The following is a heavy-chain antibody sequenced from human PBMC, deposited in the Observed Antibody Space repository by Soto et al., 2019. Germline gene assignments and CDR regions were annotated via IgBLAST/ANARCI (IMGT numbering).Heavy chain of an antibody. CDR1: GFTFSSYW. V-gene: IGHV3-74*01. CDR2: INSDGSDT. CDR3: ARVSPPPDY. J-gene: IGHJ4*02. Sequence: GGSLRLSCAASGFTFSSYWMHWVRQAPGKGLVWVSHINSDGSDTTYADSVKGRFTISRDNAKNSLYLQMNSLRAEDTAVYYCARVSPPPDYWGQGTLVTVSS.